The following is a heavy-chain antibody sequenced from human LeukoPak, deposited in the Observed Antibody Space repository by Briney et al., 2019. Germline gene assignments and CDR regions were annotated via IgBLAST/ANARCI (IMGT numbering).Heavy chain of an antibody. CDR2: ISAYNGNT. CDR1: GYTFTSYD. J-gene: IGHJ6*02. Sequence: ASVKVSCKASGYTFTSYDINWVRQAPGQGLEWMGWISAYNGNTNYAQKLQGRVTMTTDTSTSTAYMELRSLRSDDTAVYYCARVGSGSYTYYYGMDVWGQGTTVTVSS. CDR3: ARVGSGSYTYYYGMDV. D-gene: IGHD3-10*01. V-gene: IGHV1-18*01.